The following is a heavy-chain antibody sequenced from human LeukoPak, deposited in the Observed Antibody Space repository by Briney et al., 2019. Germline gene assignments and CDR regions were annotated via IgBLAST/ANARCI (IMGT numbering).Heavy chain of an antibody. V-gene: IGHV4-4*07. CDR3: ARGYYNSSGYSFDY. J-gene: IGHJ4*02. Sequence: PSETLSLTCTVSGASMSNYYCHWIRQSAGKGLEWIGRIYTSGSTNYNPFLKSRVTMSVDTSKNQFSLKISSLTADDTGVYYCARGYYNSSGYSFDYWGQGTLVTVSS. CDR2: IYTSGST. CDR1: GASMSNYY. D-gene: IGHD3-22*01.